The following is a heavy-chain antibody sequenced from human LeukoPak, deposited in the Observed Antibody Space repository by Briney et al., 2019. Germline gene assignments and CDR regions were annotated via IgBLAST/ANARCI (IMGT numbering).Heavy chain of an antibody. D-gene: IGHD3-16*01. J-gene: IGHJ4*02. Sequence: SETLSLTCTVSGGSISSYYWSWIRQPPGKGLEWIGYIYYSGSTNYNPSLKSRVTISVDTSKNQFSLKLSSVTAADTAVYYCARQVMWDYFDYWGQGTLVTVSS. CDR2: IYYSGST. V-gene: IGHV4-59*08. CDR3: ARQVMWDYFDY. CDR1: GGSISSYY.